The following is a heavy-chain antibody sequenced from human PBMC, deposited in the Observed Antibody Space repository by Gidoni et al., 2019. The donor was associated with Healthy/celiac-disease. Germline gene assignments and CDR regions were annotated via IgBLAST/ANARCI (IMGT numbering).Heavy chain of an antibody. CDR1: GGSITTYD. CDR3: ARWDGSGSYFDY. CDR2: IYYSGST. V-gene: IGHV4-59*01. D-gene: IGHD3-10*01. Sequence: QVQLQESGPGLVKPSETLSLTCTVSGGSITTYDWSWIRQPPGKGLEWIGYIYYSGSTNYNPSLKSRVTISVDTSKNQFSLKLSSVTAADTAVYYCARWDGSGSYFDYWGQGTLVTVSS. J-gene: IGHJ4*02.